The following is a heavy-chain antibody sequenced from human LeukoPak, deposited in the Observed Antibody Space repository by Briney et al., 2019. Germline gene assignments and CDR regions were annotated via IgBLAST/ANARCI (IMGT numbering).Heavy chain of an antibody. CDR3: AKDLTYYYDT. CDR1: GFTFSHYW. D-gene: IGHD3-22*01. CDR2: IKQDGSEE. Sequence: GGSLRLSCAASGFTFSHYWMSWVRQAPGKGLEWVASIKQDGSEENYVDSVKGRFTFSRDNAKNTLYLQMNSLRAEDTAVYYCAKDLTYYYDTWGQGTLVTVSS. J-gene: IGHJ4*02. V-gene: IGHV3-7*01.